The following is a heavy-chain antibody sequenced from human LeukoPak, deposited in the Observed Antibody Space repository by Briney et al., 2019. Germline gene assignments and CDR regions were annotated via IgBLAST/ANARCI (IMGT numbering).Heavy chain of an antibody. CDR2: IYSGGST. D-gene: IGHD6-19*01. CDR1: GFTVSSNY. Sequence: GGSLRLSCAASGFTVSSNYMTWVRQAPGKGLEWVSVIYSGGSTYYADSVKSRFTISRDTSKNTLYLQMNSLRAEDTAIYFCARDSGYSSGWYLDYWGQGTLVTVSS. J-gene: IGHJ4*02. CDR3: ARDSGYSSGWYLDY. V-gene: IGHV3-53*01.